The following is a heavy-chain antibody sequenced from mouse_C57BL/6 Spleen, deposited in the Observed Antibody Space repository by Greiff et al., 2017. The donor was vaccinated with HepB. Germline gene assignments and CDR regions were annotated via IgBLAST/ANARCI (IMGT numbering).Heavy chain of an antibody. CDR2: ISNGGGST. CDR3: ARHGSTTVVATPFAY. Sequence: EVKLVESGGGLVQPGGSLKLSCAASGFTFSDYYMYWVRQTPEKRLGWVAYISNGGGSTYYPDTVKGRFTISRDNAKNTLYLQMSRLKSEDTAMYYCARHGSTTVVATPFAYWGQGTLVTVSA. V-gene: IGHV5-12*01. D-gene: IGHD1-1*01. J-gene: IGHJ3*01. CDR1: GFTFSDYY.